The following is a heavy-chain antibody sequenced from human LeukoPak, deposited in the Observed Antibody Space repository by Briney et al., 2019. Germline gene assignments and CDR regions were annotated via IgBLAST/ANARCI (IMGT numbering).Heavy chain of an antibody. V-gene: IGHV3-23*01. CDR2: LSGSGIST. D-gene: IGHD1-26*01. CDR3: AKHISGSSTASFDS. Sequence: PGGSLRLSCATSGFSFSYYAMNWVRQAPGEGLEWVSGLSGSGISTNYADSVKGRFTISRDSSKNTAYLQMNDLRAEDTAVYYCAKHISGSSTASFDSWGQGTLVTVSS. CDR1: GFSFSYYA. J-gene: IGHJ4*02.